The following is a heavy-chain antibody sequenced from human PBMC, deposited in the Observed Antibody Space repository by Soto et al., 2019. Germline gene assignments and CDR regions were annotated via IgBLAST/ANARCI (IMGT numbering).Heavy chain of an antibody. V-gene: IGHV4-61*01. Sequence: SETLSLTCTVSGGSVISGNYFWSWIRQPPGKGLEWVGYVYYSGSTNYNPSLKSRVTISVDTSKNQFSLKLSSVTAADTAVYYCARATYCSTTSCYTYNWFDPWGQGTLVTVSS. CDR3: ARATYCSTTSCYTYNWFDP. CDR1: GGSVISGNYF. J-gene: IGHJ5*02. D-gene: IGHD2-2*02. CDR2: VYYSGST.